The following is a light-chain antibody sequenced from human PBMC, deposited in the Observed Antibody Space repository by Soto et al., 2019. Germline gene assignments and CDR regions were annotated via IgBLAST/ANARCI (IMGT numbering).Light chain of an antibody. CDR1: SSDVGRSTY. Sequence: QSALTQPASVSGSPGQSITISCTGTSSDVGRSTYVSWYQQHPGKAPKLIISDVTNRPSGVSHRFSGSKSGNTASLTISGLQAEDEAEYYCQSYDSSTVVFGGGTKLTVL. V-gene: IGLV2-14*03. J-gene: IGLJ2*01. CDR2: DVT. CDR3: QSYDSSTVV.